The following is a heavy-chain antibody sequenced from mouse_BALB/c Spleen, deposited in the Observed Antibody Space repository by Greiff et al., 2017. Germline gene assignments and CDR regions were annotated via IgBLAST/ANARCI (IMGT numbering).Heavy chain of an antibody. Sequence: EVKLVESGGGLVKPGGSLKLSCAASGFTFSDYYMYWVRQTPEKRLEWVATISDGGSYTYYPDSVKGRFTISRDNAKNTLYLQMSRLKSEDTAMYYCARDPYDGYYDYAMDYWGQGTSVTVSS. CDR2: ISDGGSYT. D-gene: IGHD2-3*01. CDR1: GFTFSDYY. J-gene: IGHJ4*01. CDR3: ARDPYDGYYDYAMDY. V-gene: IGHV5-4*02.